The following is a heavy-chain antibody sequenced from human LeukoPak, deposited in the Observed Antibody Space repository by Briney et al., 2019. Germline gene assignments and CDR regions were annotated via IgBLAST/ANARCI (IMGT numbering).Heavy chain of an antibody. V-gene: IGHV5-51*01. J-gene: IGHJ6*02. CDR1: GYIFTTHW. Sequence: PGESLKISCKGSGYIFTTHWIGWVRQMPGKGLEWMGIIYPGDSDTRYSPSFRGQVTFSADKSISTAYLQWSSLKASDTAMYYCARLESAARATYHYYAMDVWGQGTTVTVSS. CDR3: ARLESAARATYHYYAMDV. D-gene: IGHD3-3*01. CDR2: IYPGDSDT.